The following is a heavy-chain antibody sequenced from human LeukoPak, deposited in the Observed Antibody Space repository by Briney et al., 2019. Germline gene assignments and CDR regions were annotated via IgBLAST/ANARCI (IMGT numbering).Heavy chain of an antibody. CDR1: GGTFSSYA. J-gene: IGHJ6*02. CDR3: ARERGDIVVVPAAMDV. D-gene: IGHD2-2*01. CDR2: IIPIFGTA. V-gene: IGHV1-69*13. Sequence: SVKVSCKASGGTFSSYAISWVRQAPGQGLEWMGGIIPIFGTANYAQKFQARVTITADESTSTAYMELSSLRSEDTAVYYCARERGDIVVVPAAMDVWGQGTTVTVSS.